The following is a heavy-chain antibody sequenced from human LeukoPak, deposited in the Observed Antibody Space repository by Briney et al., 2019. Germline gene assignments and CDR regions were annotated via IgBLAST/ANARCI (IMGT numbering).Heavy chain of an antibody. CDR3: ARQWELLQLFDY. Sequence: ASVKVSCKASGYTFTGYYMHWVRQAPGQELEWMGWINPNSGGTNYAQKFKGRVTMTRDTSISTAYMELSRLRSDDTAVYYCARQWELLQLFDYWGQGTLVTVSS. CDR2: INPNSGGT. J-gene: IGHJ4*02. D-gene: IGHD1-26*01. V-gene: IGHV1-2*02. CDR1: GYTFTGYY.